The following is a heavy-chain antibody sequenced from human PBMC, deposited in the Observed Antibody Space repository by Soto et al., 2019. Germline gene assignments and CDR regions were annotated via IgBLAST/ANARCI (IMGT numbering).Heavy chain of an antibody. CDR1: GGSISSSSYY. D-gene: IGHD3-22*01. V-gene: IGHV4-39*01. CDR2: IYYSGST. J-gene: IGHJ6*02. CDR3: ARRYYYDSSGYSYYYYGMDV. Sequence: SETLSLTCTVSGGSISSSSYYWGWIRQPPGKGLEWIGSIYYSGSTYYNPSLKSRVTISVDTSKNQFSLKLSSVTAADTAVYYCARRYYYDSSGYSYYYYGMDVWGQGTTVTVSS.